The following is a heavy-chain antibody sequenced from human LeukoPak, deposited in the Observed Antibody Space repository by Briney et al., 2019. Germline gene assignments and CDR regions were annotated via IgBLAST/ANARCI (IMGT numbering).Heavy chain of an antibody. CDR2: IIPISGTA. V-gene: IGHV1-69*05. CDR1: GGTFSSYA. Sequence: SVKVSCKASGGTFSSYAISWVRQAPGQGLEWMGGIIPISGTANYAQKFQGRVTITTDESTSTAYMELSSLRSEDTAVYYCARAQGPIDAYYDFWSGYAFDIWGQGTMVTVSS. CDR3: ARAQGPIDAYYDFWSGYAFDI. J-gene: IGHJ3*02. D-gene: IGHD3-3*01.